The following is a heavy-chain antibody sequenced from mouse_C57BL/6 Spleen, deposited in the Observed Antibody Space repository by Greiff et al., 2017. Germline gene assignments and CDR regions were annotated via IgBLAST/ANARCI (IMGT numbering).Heavy chain of an antibody. J-gene: IGHJ2*02. CDR2: IYPRSGNI. CDR3: ARYDYYYGSSPYYFDY. CDR1: GYTFTTYG. D-gene: IGHD1-1*01. V-gene: IGHV1-81*01. Sequence: VQLQQSGADLARPGASVKLSCKASGYTFTTYGITWVKQRTGQGLEWIGEIYPRSGNIYYNEKFKGKATLTAGKSSSTAYMELRSLTSDDSAVYFCARYDYYYGSSPYYFDYWGQGTSLTVSS.